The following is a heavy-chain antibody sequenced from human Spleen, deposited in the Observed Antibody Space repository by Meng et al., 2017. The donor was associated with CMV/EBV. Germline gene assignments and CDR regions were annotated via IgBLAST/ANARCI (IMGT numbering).Heavy chain of an antibody. CDR1: GYNFNNYW. CDR2: INTDGSYT. CDR3: AKDGYYGAGIGYYLDY. Sequence: SCKASGYNFNNYWIGWVRQAPGKGLVWVSHINTDGSYTTYADSVKGRFTISRDNAKNSLYLQMDSLRAEDTAVYYCAKDGYYGAGIGYYLDYWGQGTLVTVSS. J-gene: IGHJ4*02. D-gene: IGHD3-10*01. V-gene: IGHV3-74*01.